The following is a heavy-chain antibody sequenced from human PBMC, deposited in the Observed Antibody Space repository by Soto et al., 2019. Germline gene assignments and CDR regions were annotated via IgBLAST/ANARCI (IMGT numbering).Heavy chain of an antibody. V-gene: IGHV4-31*03. J-gene: IGHJ5*02. CDR1: GGSISSGGYY. Sequence: QVQLQESGPGLVKPSQTLSLTCTVSGGSISSGGYYWSWIRQHPGKGLEWIGYIYYSGSTYYNPSLKRRVTISVDTSNNQFSLKLSSVTAADTAVYYCVRDRGSGSYYNWFDPWGQGTLVTVSS. CDR3: VRDRGSGSYYNWFDP. D-gene: IGHD3-10*01. CDR2: IYYSGST.